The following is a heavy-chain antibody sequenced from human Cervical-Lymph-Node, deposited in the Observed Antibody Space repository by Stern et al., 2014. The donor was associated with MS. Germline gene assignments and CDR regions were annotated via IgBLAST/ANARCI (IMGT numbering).Heavy chain of an antibody. CDR1: GGTFSTYA. D-gene: IGHD3-9*01. Sequence: QDQLVQSGAEVKKPGSSVKVSCKASGGTFSTYAISWVRQAPGQGLEWMGGITPIFGTANSAQRFQGRVTITADESTSTAYMELSMLRSEDTAVYYCARGWSYDILTGYSYWGQGTLVTVSS. J-gene: IGHJ4*02. CDR3: ARGWSYDILTGYSY. V-gene: IGHV1-69*12. CDR2: ITPIFGTA.